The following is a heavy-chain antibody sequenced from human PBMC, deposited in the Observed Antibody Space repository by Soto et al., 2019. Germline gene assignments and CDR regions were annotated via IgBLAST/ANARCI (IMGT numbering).Heavy chain of an antibody. CDR2: IYYSGST. J-gene: IGHJ4*02. CDR1: GGSISSYY. CDR3: ARTIENSSSFGVRYFDY. D-gene: IGHD6-6*01. V-gene: IGHV4-59*08. Sequence: SETLSLTCTVSGGSISSYYWSWIRQPPGKGLEWIGYIYYSGSTNYNPSLKSRVTISVDTSKNLFSLKLSSVTAADTAVYYCARTIENSSSFGVRYFDYWGQGTLVTVSS.